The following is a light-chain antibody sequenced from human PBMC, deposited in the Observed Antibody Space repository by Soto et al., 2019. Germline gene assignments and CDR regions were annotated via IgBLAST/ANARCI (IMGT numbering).Light chain of an antibody. J-gene: IGKJ5*01. V-gene: IGKV3-20*01. CDR3: QQYGSSHTIT. CDR2: GAS. CDR1: QSVSSRY. Sequence: EIVLTQSPGTLSLSPGERATLSFSASQSVSSRYLAWYQQKPGQAPRLLIYGASSRATGIPDRFSGSGSGTDFTLTISRLETEDFAVYYCQQYGSSHTITFGHGTRLEIK.